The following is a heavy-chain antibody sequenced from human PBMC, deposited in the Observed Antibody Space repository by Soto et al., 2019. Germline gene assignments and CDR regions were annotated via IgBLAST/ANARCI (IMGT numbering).Heavy chain of an antibody. D-gene: IGHD3-10*01. V-gene: IGHV1-69*13. CDR2: IIPIFGTT. CDR1: GGTFSSYA. J-gene: IGHJ6*02. CDR3: ARVYYYGSGSYDRYYYYYYGMDV. Sequence: GASVKVSCKASGGTFSSYAISWVRQAPGQGLEWMRGIIPIFGTTNYAQKFQGRVTITADESTSTAYMELSSLRSEDTFVYYCARVYYYGSGSYDRYYYYYYGMDVWGQGTTVTVSS.